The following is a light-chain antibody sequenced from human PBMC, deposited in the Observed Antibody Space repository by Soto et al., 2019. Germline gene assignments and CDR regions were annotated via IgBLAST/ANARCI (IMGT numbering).Light chain of an antibody. J-gene: IGKJ1*01. CDR3: QQRSNWPWT. CDR1: QSVSSY. CDR2: DAS. Sequence: ENVLTQSPATLSLSPGERATLSSRASQSVSSYLAWYQQKPGQAPRLLIYDASNRATGIPARFSGSGSGTDFTLTISSLEPEDFAVYYCQQRSNWPWTFGQGTKVDIK. V-gene: IGKV3-11*01.